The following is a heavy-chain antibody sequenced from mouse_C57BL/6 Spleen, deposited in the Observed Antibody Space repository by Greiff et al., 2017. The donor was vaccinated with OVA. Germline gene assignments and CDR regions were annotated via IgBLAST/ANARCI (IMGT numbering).Heavy chain of an antibody. CDR1: GYTFTSYG. Sequence: QVHVKQSGAELARPGASVKLSCKASGYTFTSYGISWVKQRTGQGLEWIGEIYPRSGNTYYNEKFKGKATLTADKSSSTAYMELRSLTSEDSAVYFCASYYGSSSWGQGTLVTVSA. CDR3: ASYYGSSS. J-gene: IGHJ3*01. CDR2: IYPRSGNT. V-gene: IGHV1-81*01. D-gene: IGHD1-1*01.